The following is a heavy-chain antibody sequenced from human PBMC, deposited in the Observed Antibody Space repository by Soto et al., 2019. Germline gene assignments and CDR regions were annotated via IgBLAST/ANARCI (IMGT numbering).Heavy chain of an antibody. CDR2: IWFDGRKD. D-gene: IGHD3-3*01. CDR3: ARIDVECFDY. J-gene: IGHJ4*01. CDR1: GFTFSSYG. V-gene: IGHV3-33*01. Sequence: AGGSLRLSCAASGFTFSSYGMHWVRQAPGKGLEWVALIWFDGRKDYYADSVKGRFTISRDNSENTLCLQMNSLRVEDTAMYYCARIDVECFDYWGHGTLVTVS.